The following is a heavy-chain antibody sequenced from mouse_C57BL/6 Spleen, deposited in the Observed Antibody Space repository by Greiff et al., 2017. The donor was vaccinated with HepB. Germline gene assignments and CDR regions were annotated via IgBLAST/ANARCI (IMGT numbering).Heavy chain of an antibody. Sequence: QVQLKESGPELVKPGASVKISCKASGYAFSSSWMNWVKQRPGKGLEWIGRIYPGDGDTNYKGKFKGKATLTADKSSSTAYMQLSSLTSEDSAVYFCARSDYDYDGWFAYWGQGTLVTVSA. V-gene: IGHV1-82*01. CDR1: GYAFSSSW. CDR2: IYPGDGDT. CDR3: ARSDYDYDGWFAY. J-gene: IGHJ3*01. D-gene: IGHD2-4*01.